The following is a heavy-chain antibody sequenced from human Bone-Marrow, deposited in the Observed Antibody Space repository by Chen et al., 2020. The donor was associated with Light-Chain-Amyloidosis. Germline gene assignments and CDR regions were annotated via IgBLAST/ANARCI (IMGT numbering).Heavy chain of an antibody. Sequence: EVQLEQSGPEVKKPGESLKISCKGSGYTFPNYWIGWVRQMPGKGLEWMGVIYPDDSDARYSPSFEGQVTISADKSSTTAYLQWRSLKASDTAMYYWARRRDGYNFDYWGQGTLVTVSS. CDR1: GYTFPNYW. CDR2: IYPDDSDA. D-gene: IGHD5-12*01. J-gene: IGHJ4*02. V-gene: IGHV5-51*01. CDR3: ARRRDGYNFDY.